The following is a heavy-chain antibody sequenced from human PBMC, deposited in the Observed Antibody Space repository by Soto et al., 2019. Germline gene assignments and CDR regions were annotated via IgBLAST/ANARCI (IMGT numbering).Heavy chain of an antibody. Sequence: VQLVESGGGLVQPGGSLKLSCTASGFTLSSCEMNWVRQAPGKGLEWVSYINSGGVTIYADSVKGRFTISRDNAQNSLFLQMNSLRAEDTALYYCARDKGEQVAYGMDVWGQGTTVTVSS. CDR1: GFTLSSCE. CDR3: ARDKGEQVAYGMDV. V-gene: IGHV3-48*03. CDR2: INSGGVTI. J-gene: IGHJ6*02. D-gene: IGHD3-16*01.